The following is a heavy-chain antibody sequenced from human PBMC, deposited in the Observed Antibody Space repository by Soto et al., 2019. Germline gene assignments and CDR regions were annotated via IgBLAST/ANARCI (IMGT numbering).Heavy chain of an antibody. V-gene: IGHV4-30-2*01. Sequence: QLQLQESGSRLMRPSQTLSLTCAVSGGSITNIATSWTWLRHPPGKGLEWIGYIYHSGSTYYNPSHKSRVAISVEQPKNQFSRNLRSVTAADTAVYSCARDVGDSGTDFGCSDAGGLDGWGHGTTVTVSS. D-gene: IGHD3-9*01. CDR1: GGSITNIATS. CDR3: ARDVGDSGTDFGCSDAGGLDG. J-gene: IGHJ6*02. CDR2: IYHSGST.